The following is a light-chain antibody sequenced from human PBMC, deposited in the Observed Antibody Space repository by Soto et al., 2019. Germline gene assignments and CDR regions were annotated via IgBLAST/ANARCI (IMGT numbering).Light chain of an antibody. J-gene: IGLJ2*01. Sequence: QSALTQPRSVSGSPGQSVTISCTGTSSDVGAYNYVSWFQQHPGKAPKLMMSDVSKRPSGVPDRFSGSKSGTTASLTISGLRAEDEADYYCCSYAGSYTLLFGGGTKLTVL. CDR1: SSDVGAYNY. CDR2: DVS. V-gene: IGLV2-11*01. CDR3: CSYAGSYTLL.